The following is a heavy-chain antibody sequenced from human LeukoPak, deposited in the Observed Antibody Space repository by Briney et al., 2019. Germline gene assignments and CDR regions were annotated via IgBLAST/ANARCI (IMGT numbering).Heavy chain of an antibody. CDR2: IIPIFGTA. V-gene: IGHV1-69*01. J-gene: IGHJ4*02. CDR3: ARKFGYSYGYLDY. CDR1: GGTFSSYA. D-gene: IGHD5-18*01. Sequence: SVKVSCKASGGTFSSYAISWVRQAPGQALERMGGIIPIFGTANYAQKFQGRVTITADESTSTAYMELSSLRSEDTAVYYCARKFGYSYGYLDYWGQGTLVTVSS.